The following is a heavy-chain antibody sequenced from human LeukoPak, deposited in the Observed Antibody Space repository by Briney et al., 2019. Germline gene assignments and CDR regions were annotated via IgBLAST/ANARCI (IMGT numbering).Heavy chain of an antibody. CDR2: IYWDDDK. D-gene: IGHD3-10*01. Sequence: SGPTLVKPTQTLTLTCTFSGFSLSTSGVGVAWIRRPPGKALEWLALIYWDDDKRYSPSLKSRLTLTKDTSKNQVVLTMTDMDPVDTATYHCAHSRVYYYGSGSYFPKTLDYWGQGTLVTVSS. J-gene: IGHJ4*02. CDR3: AHSRVYYYGSGSYFPKTLDY. V-gene: IGHV2-5*02. CDR1: GFSLSTSGVG.